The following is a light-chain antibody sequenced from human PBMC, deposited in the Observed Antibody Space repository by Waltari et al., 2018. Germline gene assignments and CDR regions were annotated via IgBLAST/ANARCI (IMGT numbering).Light chain of an antibody. V-gene: IGKV1-5*03. J-gene: IGKJ1*01. Sequence: DIPMTQSPSTLSASVGDSVTITCRARQSIGSLLAWDQLKPGKAPKLLIYKASTLESGVPSRFSGSGSETEFTLTISSLQPDDFATYYCQHPETFGQGTKVEIK. CDR1: QSIGSL. CDR3: QHPET. CDR2: KAS.